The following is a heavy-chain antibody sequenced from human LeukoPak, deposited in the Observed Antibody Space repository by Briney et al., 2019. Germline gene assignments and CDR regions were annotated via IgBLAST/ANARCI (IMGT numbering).Heavy chain of an antibody. CDR2: IKQDGSEK. D-gene: IGHD6-13*01. J-gene: IGHJ6*04. V-gene: IGHV3-7*03. CDR3: ERRQYSSSWLYYYYGMDV. Sequence: PGGSLRLSCAASGFTFSSYWMSWVRQAPGKGLEWVANIKQDGSEKYYVDSVKGRFTISRDNAKNSLYLQMNSLRAEDTAVYYLERRQYSSSWLYYYYGMDVWGKGTTVTVSS. CDR1: GFTFSSYW.